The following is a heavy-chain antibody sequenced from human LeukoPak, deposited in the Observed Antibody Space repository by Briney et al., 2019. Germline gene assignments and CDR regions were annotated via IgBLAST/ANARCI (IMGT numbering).Heavy chain of an antibody. Sequence: GASVKVSCKASGGTFGSYAISWVRQAPGQGLEWMGRIIPILGIANYAQKFQGRVTITADKSTSTAYMELSSLRSEDTAVYYCARVPSRGLVDTAMVTFDYWGQGTLVTVSS. CDR3: ARVPSRGLVDTAMVTFDY. J-gene: IGHJ4*02. CDR2: IIPILGIA. CDR1: GGTFGSYA. V-gene: IGHV1-69*04. D-gene: IGHD5-18*01.